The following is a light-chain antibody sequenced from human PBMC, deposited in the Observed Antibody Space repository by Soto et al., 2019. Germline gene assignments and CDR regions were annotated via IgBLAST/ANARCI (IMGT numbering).Light chain of an antibody. CDR1: QSVSSNY. CDR3: QQYGSSPFT. CDR2: GAS. J-gene: IGKJ2*01. V-gene: IGKV3-20*01. Sequence: EIVLTQSPGTLSLSPGERATLSCRASQSVSSNYLAWYQQKPGQAPSLLFYGASSRATGIPDRFSGSGSGTGFALTISRLEPEDFAVYYCQQYGSSPFTFGQGTKLEIK.